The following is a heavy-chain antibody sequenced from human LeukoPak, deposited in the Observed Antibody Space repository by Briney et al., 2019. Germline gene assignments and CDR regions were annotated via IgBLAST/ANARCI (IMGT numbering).Heavy chain of an antibody. CDR1: GFTFSNAW. D-gene: IGHD3-9*01. J-gene: IGHJ5*02. CDR3: AIPLRYFDWLLGFDP. Sequence: GGSLRLSCAASGFTFSNAWMSWVRQAPGKGLEWVGRIKSKTDGGTTDYAAPVKGRFTISRDNSKNTLYLQMNSLRVEDTAVYYCAIPLRYFDWLLGFDPWGQGTLVTVSS. CDR2: IKSKTDGGTT. V-gene: IGHV3-15*01.